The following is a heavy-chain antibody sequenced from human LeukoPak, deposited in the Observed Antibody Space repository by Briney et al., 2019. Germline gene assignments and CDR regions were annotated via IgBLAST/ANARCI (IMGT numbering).Heavy chain of an antibody. CDR3: AREAAAAGAADY. D-gene: IGHD6-13*01. V-gene: IGHV4-59*01. CDR2: IYYSGST. J-gene: IGHJ4*02. Sequence: PSETLSLTCTVSGGSISSYYWSWIRQPPGKGLEWIGYIYYSGSTNYNPSLKRRVTISVDTSKNQFSLKLSSVAAADTAVYYCAREAAAAGAADYWGQGTLVTVSS. CDR1: GGSISSYY.